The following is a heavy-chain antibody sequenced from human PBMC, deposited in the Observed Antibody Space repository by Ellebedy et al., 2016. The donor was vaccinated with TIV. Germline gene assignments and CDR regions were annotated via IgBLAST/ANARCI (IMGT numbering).Heavy chain of an antibody. CDR2: ISAYNGNT. V-gene: IGHV1-18*04. Sequence: ASVKVSCXASGYTFTSYGISWVRQAPGQGLEWMGWISAYNGNTNYAQKLQGRVTMTTDTSTSTAYMELRSLRSDDTAVYYCARDYYDSSGYYFPGYWGQGTLVTVSS. CDR1: GYTFTSYG. J-gene: IGHJ4*02. D-gene: IGHD3-22*01. CDR3: ARDYYDSSGYYFPGY.